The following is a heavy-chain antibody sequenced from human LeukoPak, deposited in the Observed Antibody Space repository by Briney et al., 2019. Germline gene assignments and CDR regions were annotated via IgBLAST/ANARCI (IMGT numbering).Heavy chain of an antibody. Sequence: GVSLRLSCAASGFTFSSYWMHWVRQAPGKGLVWVSRINSDGSSTSYADSVKGRFTISRDNAKNSLYLQMNSLRAEDTAVYYCARVLGVSSSIFDYWGQGTLVTVSS. CDR3: ARVLGVSSSIFDY. CDR2: INSDGSST. CDR1: GFTFSSYW. D-gene: IGHD3-10*01. V-gene: IGHV3-74*01. J-gene: IGHJ4*02.